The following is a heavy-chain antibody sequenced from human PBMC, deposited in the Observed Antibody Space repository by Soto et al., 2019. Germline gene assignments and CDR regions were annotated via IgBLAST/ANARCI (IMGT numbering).Heavy chain of an antibody. CDR2: ISSSTSTI. Sequence: PGGSLRLSCAASGFSFRRYSMNWVRQAPGKGLEWISYISSSTSTIYYADSVKGRFTISRDTAKNSLYLQMNSLRDEDTAIYYCAREDRGSYGVLDYWGRGTQVAVSS. CDR1: GFSFRRYS. D-gene: IGHD5-18*01. V-gene: IGHV3-48*02. CDR3: AREDRGSYGVLDY. J-gene: IGHJ4*02.